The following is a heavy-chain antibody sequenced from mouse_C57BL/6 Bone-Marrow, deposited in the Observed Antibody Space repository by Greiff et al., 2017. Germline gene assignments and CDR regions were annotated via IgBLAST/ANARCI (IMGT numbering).Heavy chain of an antibody. D-gene: IGHD1-1*01. J-gene: IGHJ1*03. CDR1: GYTFTSYW. V-gene: IGHV1-59*01. Sequence: QVQLQQPGAELVRPGTSVKLSCKASGYTFTSYWMHWVKQRPGQGLEWIGVIDPSDSYTNYNQKFKGKATLTVDTSSSTAYMQRSSLTSEDSAVYYCARGGYYYGRGWYFDVWGTGTTVTVSS. CDR2: IDPSDSYT. CDR3: ARGGYYYGRGWYFDV.